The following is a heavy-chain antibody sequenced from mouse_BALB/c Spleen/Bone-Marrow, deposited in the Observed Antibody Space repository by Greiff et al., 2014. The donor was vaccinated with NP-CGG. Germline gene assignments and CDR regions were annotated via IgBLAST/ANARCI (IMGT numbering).Heavy chain of an antibody. Sequence: VQLQQSGTVLARPGAAVKMSCKASGYTFSSYWMHWVKQGPGQGLEWIGTIYPGNSDTTYNQKFKGKAKLTAVTSTSTAYMDLSSLTNEDSAVYYCTTLARTNFDYWGQGTTLTVSS. CDR3: TTLARTNFDY. J-gene: IGHJ2*01. D-gene: IGHD3-1*01. CDR2: IYPGNSDT. CDR1: GYTFSSYW. V-gene: IGHV1-5*01.